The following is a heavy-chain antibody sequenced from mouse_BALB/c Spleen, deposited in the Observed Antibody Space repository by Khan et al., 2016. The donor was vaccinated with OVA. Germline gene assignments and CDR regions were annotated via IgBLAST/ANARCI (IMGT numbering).Heavy chain of an antibody. CDR3: LRNLYYYGNAYEGFAY. D-gene: IGHD1-1*01. Sequence: VQLQQSGPELVKPGASVKMSCKASGYTFTSYVMHWVKQKPGQGLEWIGYISPSTDGSKYNEKFRGKATLTSDKSSSTAYMELRSLTSADSAVYNVLRNLYYYGNAYEGFAYWGQGTLVTVSA. CDR2: ISPSTDGS. V-gene: IGHV1S136*01. CDR1: GYTFTSYV. J-gene: IGHJ3*01.